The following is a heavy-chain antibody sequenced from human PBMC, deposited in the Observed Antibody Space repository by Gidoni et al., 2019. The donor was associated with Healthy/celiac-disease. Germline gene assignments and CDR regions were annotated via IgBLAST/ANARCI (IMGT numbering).Heavy chain of an antibody. Sequence: QLQLQESGPGLVKPSETLSLTCTVSGGSISSSSYYWGWIRQPPGKGLEWIGSIYYSGSTYYNPSLKSRVTISVDTSKNQFSLKLSSVTAADTAVYYCARCPFEVDTAMPETNFDYWGQGTLVTVSS. V-gene: IGHV4-39*07. J-gene: IGHJ4*02. D-gene: IGHD5-18*01. CDR3: ARCPFEVDTAMPETNFDY. CDR1: GGSISSSSYY. CDR2: IYYSGST.